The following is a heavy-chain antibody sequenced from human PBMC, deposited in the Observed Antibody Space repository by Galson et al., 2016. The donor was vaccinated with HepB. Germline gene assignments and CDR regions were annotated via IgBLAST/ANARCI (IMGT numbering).Heavy chain of an antibody. CDR1: GFTFSNYA. Sequence: SLRLSCAASGFTFSNYAVSWVRQAPGKGLEWVSFISSSSTYIYYADSVRGRFTISRDNAKNSLYLQMNSLRAEDTAVYYCARLVENWNEAGRFDSWGQGTLVTVSS. D-gene: IGHD1-1*01. CDR2: ISSSSTYI. V-gene: IGHV3-21*01. CDR3: ARLVENWNEAGRFDS. J-gene: IGHJ4*02.